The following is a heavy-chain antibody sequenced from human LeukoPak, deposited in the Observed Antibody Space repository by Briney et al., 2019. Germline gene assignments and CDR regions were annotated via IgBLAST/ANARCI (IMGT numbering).Heavy chain of an antibody. Sequence: GASVKVSCKASGYTFTNYGISWVRQAPGQGLEWMGWINPNSGGTNYAQKFQGRVTMTRDTSISTAYMELSRLRSDDTAVYYCARDFGMTTVTTAAGDAFDIWGQGTMVTVSS. CDR2: INPNSGGT. D-gene: IGHD4-17*01. CDR1: GYTFTNYG. V-gene: IGHV1-2*02. CDR3: ARDFGMTTVTTAAGDAFDI. J-gene: IGHJ3*02.